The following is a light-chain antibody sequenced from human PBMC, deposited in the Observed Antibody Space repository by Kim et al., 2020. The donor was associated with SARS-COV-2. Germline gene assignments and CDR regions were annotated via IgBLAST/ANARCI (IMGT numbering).Light chain of an antibody. CDR1: SGHRSYA. CDR3: QTWGSGIRV. CDR2: LNSDGSH. J-gene: IGLJ3*02. V-gene: IGLV4-69*01. Sequence: LALTQSPSASASLGASVKLTCTLSSGHRSYAIAWHQQQPEKGPRYLMKLNSDGSHSKGDGIPDRFSGSSSGAERYLTISRLQSEDEADYYCQTWGSGIRVFGGGTQLTVL.